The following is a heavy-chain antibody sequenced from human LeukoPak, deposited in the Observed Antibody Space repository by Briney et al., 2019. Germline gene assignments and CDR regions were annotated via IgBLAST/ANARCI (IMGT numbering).Heavy chain of an antibody. CDR1: GFTFTSYG. D-gene: IGHD2-15*01. Sequence: ASVKVSCKASGFTFTSYGISWVRQAPGQGLGWVGWSSAHNGDTNYAQNIQGRVTMTTDTSTTTAYMELRSLRSDDTAVYYCAREAYCSGGSCYPGALDTWGQGTMVTVSS. CDR3: AREAYCSGGSCYPGALDT. J-gene: IGHJ3*02. V-gene: IGHV1-18*01. CDR2: SSAHNGDT.